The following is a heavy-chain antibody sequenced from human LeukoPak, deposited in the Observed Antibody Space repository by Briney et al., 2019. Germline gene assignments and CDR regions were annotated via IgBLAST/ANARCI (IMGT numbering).Heavy chain of an antibody. CDR1: GDSISRSNYF. D-gene: IGHD2-15*01. V-gene: IGHV4-39*01. CDR2: AFYSGST. Sequence: SETLSLTCTVSGDSISRSNYFWGWVRQPPGKGLEWIGTAFYSGSTYYSPSLKSRVTISEDASKNHFSLKLTSVTAADTAVYFCARRERCGGGNCYTFVFWGQGTLVTVSS. CDR3: ARRERCGGGNCYTFVF. J-gene: IGHJ4*02.